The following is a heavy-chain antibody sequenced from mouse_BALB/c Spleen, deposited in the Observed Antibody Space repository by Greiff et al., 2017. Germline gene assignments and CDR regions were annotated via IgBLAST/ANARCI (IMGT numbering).Heavy chain of an antibody. CDR1: GFTFSSYT. D-gene: IGHD2-4*01. V-gene: IGHV5-12-2*01. Sequence: EVKLVESGGGLVQPGGSLKLSCAASGFTFSSYTMSWVRQTPEKRLEWVAYISNGGGSTYYPDTVKGRFTISRDNAKNTLYLQMSSLKSEDTAMYYCARQDDYDSFDYWGQGTTLTVSS. CDR3: ARQDDYDSFDY. J-gene: IGHJ2*01. CDR2: ISNGGGST.